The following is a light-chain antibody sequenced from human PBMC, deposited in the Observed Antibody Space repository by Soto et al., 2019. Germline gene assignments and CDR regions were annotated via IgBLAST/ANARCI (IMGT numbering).Light chain of an antibody. V-gene: IGKV3-20*01. CDR3: QQYGTSPLT. CDR2: GTS. Sequence: EIVLTQSPGTMALSPGDTATLSCRTSQSVDTKYLAWYQQKPGQAPRLLIYGTSRRAPASPDRISGSGSGTDLTLTISRLESEDFAVYYCQQYGTSPLTFGVGTKVEIK. CDR1: QSVDTKY. J-gene: IGKJ4*01.